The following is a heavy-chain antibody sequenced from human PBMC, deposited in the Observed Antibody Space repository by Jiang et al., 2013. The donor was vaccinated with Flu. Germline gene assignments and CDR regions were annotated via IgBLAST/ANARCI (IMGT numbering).Heavy chain of an antibody. D-gene: IGHD4-17*01. J-gene: IGHJ5*02. CDR3: ARARNDYGDSRAGVDT. V-gene: IGHV3-11*01. CDR2: ITSGGGTI. Sequence: LVWVSCITSGGGTIYYADSVKGRFTISRDNAKNTLYLQMKNLRAEDTAVYYCARARNDYGDSRAGVDTWGQGTLATVSS.